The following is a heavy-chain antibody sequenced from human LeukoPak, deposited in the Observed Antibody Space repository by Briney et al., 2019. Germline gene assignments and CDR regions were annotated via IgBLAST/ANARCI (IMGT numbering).Heavy chain of an antibody. CDR3: ARGSNYDY. D-gene: IGHD1-26*01. CDR2: IYSGGST. CDR1: GFTVSSNY. V-gene: IGHV3-66*02. J-gene: IGHJ4*02. Sequence: GGSLRLSCAGFGFTVSSNYMSWVRQAPGKGLEWVSVIYSGGSTFYAESVKGRFTISRDNSKNTLYLQTNSLRAEDTAVYYCARGSNYDYWGQGTLVTVSS.